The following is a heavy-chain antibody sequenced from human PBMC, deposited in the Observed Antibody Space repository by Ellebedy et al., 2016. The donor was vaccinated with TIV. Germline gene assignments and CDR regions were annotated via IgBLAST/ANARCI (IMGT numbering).Heavy chain of an antibody. V-gene: IGHV3-30*04. J-gene: IGHJ5*02. CDR1: GFTFSSYA. D-gene: IGHD1-26*01. CDR2: ISYDGSNK. CDR3: AREYRSGWFDP. Sequence: GESLKISCAASGFTFSSYAMHWVRQAPGKGLEWVAVISYDGSNKYYVDSVKGRFTISRDNSKNTLYLQMNSLRPEDTSVYYCAREYRSGWFDPWGQGTLVTVSS.